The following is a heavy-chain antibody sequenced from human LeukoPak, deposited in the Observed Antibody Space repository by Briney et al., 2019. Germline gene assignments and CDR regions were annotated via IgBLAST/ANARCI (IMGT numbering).Heavy chain of an antibody. CDR1: GFTFDDYG. V-gene: IGHV3-20*04. CDR2: INWNGGST. CDR3: TKGRYTSGGFDY. Sequence: PGGSLRLSCAASGFTFDDYGMSWVRQAPGKGLEWVSGINWNGGSTGYADSVKGRFTISRDNSKNTLYLQMNSLKTEDTAVYYCTKGRYTSGGFDYWGQGTLVTVSS. J-gene: IGHJ4*02. D-gene: IGHD6-19*01.